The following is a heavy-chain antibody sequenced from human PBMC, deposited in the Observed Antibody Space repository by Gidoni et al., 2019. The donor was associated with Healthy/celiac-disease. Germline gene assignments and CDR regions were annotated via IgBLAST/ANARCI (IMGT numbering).Heavy chain of an antibody. D-gene: IGHD3-10*01. CDR1: GFPFSSSG. CDR2: IWYDGSNK. Sequence: QVQLVESGGGVVQPGRSLRLSCAASGFPFSSSGMHWVRQAPGKGLEWVAVIWYDGSNKYYADSVKGRFTISRDNSKNTLYLQMNSLRAEDTAVYYCARASITMVRGVIRHLDYWGQGTLVTVSS. V-gene: IGHV3-33*01. J-gene: IGHJ4*02. CDR3: ARASITMVRGVIRHLDY.